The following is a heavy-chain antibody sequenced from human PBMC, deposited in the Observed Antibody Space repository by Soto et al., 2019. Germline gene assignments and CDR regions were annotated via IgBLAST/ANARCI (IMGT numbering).Heavy chain of an antibody. CDR3: ATFRSYSEY. CDR1: GLTFSDAW. V-gene: IGHV3-15*01. CDR2: IKSQGEGGTT. Sequence: EVPLVESGGGLVKPGGSLRLSCAASGLTFSDAWMTWVRQAPGKGLEWVGRIKSQGEGGTTEYAAPVKGRFTISRDDSENTLYLQMNSLKSEDTAVYYCATFRSYSEYWCPVTLVTVSS. J-gene: IGHJ4*02.